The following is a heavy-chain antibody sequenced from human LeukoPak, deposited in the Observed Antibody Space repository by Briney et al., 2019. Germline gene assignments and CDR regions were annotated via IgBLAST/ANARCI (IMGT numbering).Heavy chain of an antibody. Sequence: GGSLRLSCAASGFTFSSYAMSWVRQAPGKGLEWVSAISGSGGSTYYADSVKGRFTISRDNSKNTLYLHMNSLRAEDTAVYYCAKPHMITFGGIIVPDFGYWGQGTLVTVSS. CDR2: ISGSGGST. D-gene: IGHD3-16*02. V-gene: IGHV3-23*01. CDR1: GFTFSSYA. J-gene: IGHJ4*02. CDR3: AKPHMITFGGIIVPDFGY.